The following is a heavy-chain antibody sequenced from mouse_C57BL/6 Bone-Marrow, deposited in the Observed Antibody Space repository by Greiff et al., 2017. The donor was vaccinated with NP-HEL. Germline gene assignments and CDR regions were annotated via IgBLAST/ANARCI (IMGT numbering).Heavy chain of an antibody. CDR1: GYSITSGYY. CDR2: ISYDGSN. Sequence: EVKLLESGPGLVKPSQSLSLTCSVTGYSITSGYYWNWIRQFPGNKLEWMGYISYDGSNNYNPSLKNRISITRDTSKNQFFLKLNSVTTEDTATYYCARDYYGSSGDYWGQGTTLTVSS. CDR3: ARDYYGSSGDY. D-gene: IGHD1-1*01. J-gene: IGHJ2*01. V-gene: IGHV3-6*01.